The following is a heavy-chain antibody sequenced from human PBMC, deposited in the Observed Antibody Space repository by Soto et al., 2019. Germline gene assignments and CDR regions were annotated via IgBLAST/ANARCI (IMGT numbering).Heavy chain of an antibody. J-gene: IGHJ5*02. Sequence: PSETLSLTCAVSGGSVSSGSYYWSWIRQPPGKGLEWIGYIYYSGSTNYNPSLKSRVTISVDTSKNQFSLKLSSVTAADTAVYYCARANVLRFLEWSDGWFDPWGQGTLVTVS. CDR3: ARANVLRFLEWSDGWFDP. CDR1: GGSVSSGSYY. D-gene: IGHD3-3*01. CDR2: IYYSGST. V-gene: IGHV4-61*01.